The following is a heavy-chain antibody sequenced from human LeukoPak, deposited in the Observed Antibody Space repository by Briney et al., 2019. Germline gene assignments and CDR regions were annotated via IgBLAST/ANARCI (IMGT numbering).Heavy chain of an antibody. Sequence: ASVKVSCKASGYTFTGYYMHWVRQAPGQGLEWMGWINPNSGGTNYAQKFQGRVTMTRDTSISTAYMELSRLRSDDTAVYYCARVHYGSGKEFDYWGQGTLVTVSS. V-gene: IGHV1-2*02. CDR3: ARVHYGSGKEFDY. J-gene: IGHJ4*02. CDR2: INPNSGGT. D-gene: IGHD3-10*01. CDR1: GYTFTGYY.